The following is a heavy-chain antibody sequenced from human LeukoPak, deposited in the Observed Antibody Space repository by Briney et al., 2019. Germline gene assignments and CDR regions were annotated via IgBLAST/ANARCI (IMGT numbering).Heavy chain of an antibody. Sequence: GGSLRLSCAASGFTFSDYYMSWIRQAPGKGLEWVSYISSSSSYTNYADSVKGRFTISRDNAKNSLYLQMNSLRAEDTAVYYCARASPSGYSSYWGQGTLVTVSS. CDR2: ISSSSSYT. D-gene: IGHD6-13*01. V-gene: IGHV3-11*05. J-gene: IGHJ4*02. CDR1: GFTFSDYY. CDR3: ARASPSGYSSY.